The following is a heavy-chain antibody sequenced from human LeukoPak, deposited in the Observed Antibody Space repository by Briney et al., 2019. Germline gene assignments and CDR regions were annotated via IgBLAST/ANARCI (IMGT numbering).Heavy chain of an antibody. CDR2: IRYDGSNK. D-gene: IGHD2-15*01. CDR1: GFTFSSYG. V-gene: IGHV3-30*02. Sequence: GGSLRLSCAASGFTFSSYGMHWVRQAPGKGLEWVAFIRYDGSNKYYADSVKGRFTISRDNSKNTLYLQMNSLRAEDTAVYYCAKDASDGIVVVAATDYWGQGTLVTVSS. CDR3: AKDASDGIVVVAATDY. J-gene: IGHJ4*02.